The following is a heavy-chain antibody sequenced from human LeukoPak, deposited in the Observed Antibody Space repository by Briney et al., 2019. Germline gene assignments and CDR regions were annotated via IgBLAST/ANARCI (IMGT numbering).Heavy chain of an antibody. CDR1: GFTFSSYG. CDR3: AKDEADYGDYVGMYYYYYGMDV. D-gene: IGHD4-17*01. Sequence: GGSLRLSCAASGFTFSSYGMHWVRQAPGKGLEWVAVISYDGSNKYYADSVKGRFTISRDNSKNTLYLQMNSLRAEDTAVYYCAKDEADYGDYVGMYYYYYGMDVWGQGTTVTVSS. J-gene: IGHJ6*02. V-gene: IGHV3-30*18. CDR2: ISYDGSNK.